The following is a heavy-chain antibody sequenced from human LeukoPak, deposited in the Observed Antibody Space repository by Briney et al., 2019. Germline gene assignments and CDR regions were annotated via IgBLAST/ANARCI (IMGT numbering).Heavy chain of an antibody. CDR2: IYYSGST. V-gene: IGHV4-59*08. D-gene: IGHD4-23*01. Sequence: KASETLSLTCTVSGGSTSSYYWSWIRQPPGKGLEWIGYIYYSGSTNYNPSLKSRVTISVDTSKNQFSLKLSSVTAADTAVYYCARRSSYGGELDYWGQGTLVTVSS. J-gene: IGHJ4*02. CDR1: GGSTSSYY. CDR3: ARRSSYGGELDY.